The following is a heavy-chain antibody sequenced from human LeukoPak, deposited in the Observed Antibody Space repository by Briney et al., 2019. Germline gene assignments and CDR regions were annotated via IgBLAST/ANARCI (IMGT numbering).Heavy chain of an antibody. CDR2: IYYSGST. V-gene: IGHV4-59*01. CDR1: GGSISSYY. CDR3: ARVRTTYYYDSSGYLDY. Sequence: SETLSLTCTVSGGSISSYYWSWIRQPPGKGLGWIGYIYYSGSTNYNPSLKSRVTISVDTSKNQFSLKLSSVTAADTAVYYCARVRTTYYYDSSGYLDYWGQGTLVTVSS. D-gene: IGHD3-22*01. J-gene: IGHJ4*02.